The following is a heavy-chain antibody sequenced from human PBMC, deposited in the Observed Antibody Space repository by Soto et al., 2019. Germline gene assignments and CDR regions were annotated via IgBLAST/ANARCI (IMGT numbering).Heavy chain of an antibody. J-gene: IGHJ6*02. CDR3: SGLSGGACHKNYGMDV. CDR1: GFTFSSCT. Sequence: EVHLVESGGGLVKPGGSLRLSCAVSGFTFSSCTMNWVRQAPGKGLEWVSSISPSSGHIYYADSVKGRFTISRDNAKNSLFLQMKSLRGEDTAVYYCSGLSGGACHKNYGMDVWGQGTTVTVSS. V-gene: IGHV3-21*06. CDR2: ISPSSGHI. D-gene: IGHD2-21*02.